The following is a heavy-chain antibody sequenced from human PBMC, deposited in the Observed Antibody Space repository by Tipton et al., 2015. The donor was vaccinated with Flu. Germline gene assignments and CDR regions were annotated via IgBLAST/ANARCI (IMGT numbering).Heavy chain of an antibody. J-gene: IGHJ4*02. Sequence: QVQLVQSGPEVKKPGASVKVSCKASGYTFDSYDINWVRQATGQGLEWMGWMNPSNGNTGYAHKFRGRVTMTRDTSITTAYLDLSSLIEDTAVYYCARGPPRHLEYTSSGIDYWGQGTLVTVSS. D-gene: IGHD6-6*01. CDR3: ARGPPRHLEYTSSGIDY. V-gene: IGHV1-8*01. CDR1: GYTFDSYD. CDR2: MNPSNGNT.